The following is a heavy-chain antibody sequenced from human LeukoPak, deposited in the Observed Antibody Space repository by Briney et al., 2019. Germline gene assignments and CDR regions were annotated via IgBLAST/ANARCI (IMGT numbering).Heavy chain of an antibody. V-gene: IGHV4-31*03. CDR1: GDSIFTGRHY. Sequence: SETLSLTCTVSGDSIFTGRHYWSCIRQHGGKGRESIGYIYYSGSTDYNPSLKSRLSISEDTSKNQFSLKLSSVTAADTAVYYCARGTSWSLSVYFDYWGQGTLVTVSS. D-gene: IGHD4-23*01. CDR2: IYYSGST. J-gene: IGHJ4*02. CDR3: ARGTSWSLSVYFDY.